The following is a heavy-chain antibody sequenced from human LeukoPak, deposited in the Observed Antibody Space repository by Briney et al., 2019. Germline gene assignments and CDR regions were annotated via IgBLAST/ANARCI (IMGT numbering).Heavy chain of an antibody. V-gene: IGHV1-8*01. CDR3: ARGSSRRWIQLWPLDY. Sequence: ASVKVSCKASGYTFTSYDINWVRQATGQGLEWMGWMNPNSGNTGYAQKFQGRVTMTRNTSISTAYMELSSLRSEDTAVYYCARGSSRRWIQLWPLDYWGQGTLVTVSS. CDR2: MNPNSGNT. CDR1: GYTFTSYD. J-gene: IGHJ4*02. D-gene: IGHD5-18*01.